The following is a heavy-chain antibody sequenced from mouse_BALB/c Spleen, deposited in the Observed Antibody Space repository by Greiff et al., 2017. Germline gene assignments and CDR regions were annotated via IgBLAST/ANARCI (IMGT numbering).Heavy chain of an antibody. V-gene: IGHV1-9*01. Sequence: QVQLQQSGAELMKPGASVKISCKATGYTFSSYWIEWVKQRPGHGLEWIGEILPGSGSTNYNEKFKGKATFTADTSSNTAYMQLSSLTSEDSAVYYCARSYYGNYVYFDVWGAGTTVTVSS. CDR2: ILPGSGST. CDR3: ARSYYGNYVYFDV. D-gene: IGHD2-10*01. J-gene: IGHJ1*01. CDR1: GYTFSSYW.